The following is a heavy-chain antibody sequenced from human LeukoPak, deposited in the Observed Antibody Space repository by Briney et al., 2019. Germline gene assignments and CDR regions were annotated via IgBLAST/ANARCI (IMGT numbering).Heavy chain of an antibody. J-gene: IGHJ6*02. Sequence: GASVKVSCKASGYTFTSYDINWVRQATGQGLEWMGWMNPNSGNTGYAQKFQGRVTMTRNTSISTAYMELSSLRSEDTAVYYCARPYYDFWSGYSYYYYGMDVWGQGTTVTVSS. CDR3: ARPYYDFWSGYSYYYYGMDV. CDR2: MNPNSGNT. V-gene: IGHV1-8*01. CDR1: GYTFTSYD. D-gene: IGHD3-3*01.